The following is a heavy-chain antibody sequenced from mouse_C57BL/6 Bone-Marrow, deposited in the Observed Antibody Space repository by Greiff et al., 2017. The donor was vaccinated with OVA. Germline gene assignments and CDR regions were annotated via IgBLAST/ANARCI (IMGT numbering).Heavy chain of an antibody. V-gene: IGHV1-69*01. D-gene: IGHD2-3*01. CDR1: GYTFTSYW. CDR3: AREGYDYVDY. J-gene: IGHJ2*01. Sequence: VQLQQPGAELVMPGASVKLSCKASGYTFTSYWMHWVKQRPGQGLEWIGEIDPSDSYTNYNQKFKGKSTLTVDKSSSTAYMQLSSLTSEDSAVYYCAREGYDYVDYGGQGTTLTVSS. CDR2: IDPSDSYT.